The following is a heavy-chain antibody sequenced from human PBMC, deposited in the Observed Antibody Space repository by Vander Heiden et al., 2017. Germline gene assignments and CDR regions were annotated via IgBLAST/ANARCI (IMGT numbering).Heavy chain of an antibody. CDR1: GFTFRSYI. CDR3: ARASYSSSPDY. J-gene: IGHJ4*02. D-gene: IGHD6-6*01. Sequence: EVQLVESGGGLVKPGGSLRLSCAASGFTFRSYIMNWVRQAPGKGLEWVSYISPTSTYIYYTDSVKGRFTISRDNAKNSLYLQMYSLRAEDTAVYYCARASYSSSPDYWGQGTLVTVSS. CDR2: ISPTSTYI. V-gene: IGHV3-21*01.